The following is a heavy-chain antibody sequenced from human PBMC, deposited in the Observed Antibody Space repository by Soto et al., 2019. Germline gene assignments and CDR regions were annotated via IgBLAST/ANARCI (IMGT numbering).Heavy chain of an antibody. CDR3: AKYDYNPPADY. CDR2: ICGSGGST. V-gene: IGHV3-23*01. CDR1: GFTFSSYA. Sequence: EVQLLESGGGLVQPGGSLRLSCAASGFTFSSYAMSWVRQAPGKGLGWVSSICGSGGSTYYADSVKGRFTISRDNSKNTLYLQMNSLRAEDTAVYYCAKYDYNPPADYWGQGTLVTVSS. D-gene: IGHD4-4*01. J-gene: IGHJ4*02.